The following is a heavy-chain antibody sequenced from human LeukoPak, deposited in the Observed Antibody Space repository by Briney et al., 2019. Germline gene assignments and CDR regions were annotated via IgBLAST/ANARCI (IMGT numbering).Heavy chain of an antibody. CDR1: GYTLTELS. CDR3: ATDLSGTYGFW. CDR2: FDPEDGET. J-gene: IGHJ4*02. D-gene: IGHD1-26*01. V-gene: IGHV1-24*01. Sequence: ASVKVSCTVSGYTLTELSMHWVRQAPGKGLEWMGGFDPEDGETIYAQKFQGRVTMTKDTSTDTAYMELSSLRSEDTAVYYCATDLSGTYGFWWGQGTLVTVSS.